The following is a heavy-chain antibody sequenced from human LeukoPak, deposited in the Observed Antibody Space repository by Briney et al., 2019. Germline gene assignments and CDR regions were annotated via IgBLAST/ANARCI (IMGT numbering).Heavy chain of an antibody. CDR3: TRWARYCSEGSCYSWFDP. V-gene: IGHV3-7*01. CDR1: GFTFSSYW. CDR2: MKGSVE. D-gene: IGHD2-15*01. J-gene: IGHJ5*02. Sequence: GGSLSRSCAASGFTFSSYWMSWVRQAPGKGREWGAKMKGSVEYYVDSVQGRFTISGDNAKSSVYLQMNSLRVDDTAVYYCTRWARYCSEGSCYSWFDPWGQGTLVTVSS.